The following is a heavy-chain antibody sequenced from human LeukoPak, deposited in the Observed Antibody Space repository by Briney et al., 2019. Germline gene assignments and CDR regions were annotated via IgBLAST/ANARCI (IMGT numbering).Heavy chain of an antibody. CDR2: IYYSGST. Sequence: SETLSLTCTVSGGSISSYYWSWIRQPPGKGLEWIGYIYYSGSTNYNPSLKSRVTISVDTSKNQFSLKLSSVTAADTAVYYCAREDSSSPPDYWGQGTLVTVSS. CDR3: AREDSSSPPDY. V-gene: IGHV4-59*12. J-gene: IGHJ4*02. CDR1: GGSISSYY. D-gene: IGHD6-13*01.